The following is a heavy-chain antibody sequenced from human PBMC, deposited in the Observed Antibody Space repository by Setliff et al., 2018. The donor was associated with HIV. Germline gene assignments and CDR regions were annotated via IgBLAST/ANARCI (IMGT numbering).Heavy chain of an antibody. CDR1: GGSISGYY. D-gene: IGHD3-10*01. J-gene: IGHJ4*02. CDR3: AGGDYNSGSLSFDY. CDR2: SYHSGST. Sequence: SETLSLTCTVSGGSISGYYWSWIRQPPGKGLEWIGYSYHSGSTIYNPSLESRVTISVDTSKNQFSLQLTSVTAADAAAYYCAGGDYNSGSLSFDYWGQGTLVTVSS. V-gene: IGHV4-59*01.